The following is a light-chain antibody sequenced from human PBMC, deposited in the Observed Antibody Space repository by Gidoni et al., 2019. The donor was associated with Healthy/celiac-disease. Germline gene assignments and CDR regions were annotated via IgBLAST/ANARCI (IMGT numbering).Light chain of an antibody. CDR2: INN. V-gene: IGLV1-44*01. Sequence: QSVLTQPPSASGTPGQRVTISCSGSSSNIGSNTVNWYQQLPGTAPKLLIYINNQRPSGLPDPFSGSKSGTSASLAISWLQSEDEADYYCAAWDDSLNGHWVFGGGTKLTVL. CDR3: AAWDDSLNGHWV. J-gene: IGLJ3*02. CDR1: SSNIGSNT.